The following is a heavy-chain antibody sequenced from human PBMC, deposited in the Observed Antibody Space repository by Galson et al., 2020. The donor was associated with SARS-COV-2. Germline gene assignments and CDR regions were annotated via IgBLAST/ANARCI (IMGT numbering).Heavy chain of an antibody. CDR1: GGSISSYY. V-gene: IGHV4-59*01. CDR2: IYYSGST. D-gene: IGHD3-3*01. CDR3: ARGNVLRFLEWSLLYYYYYMDV. J-gene: IGHJ6*03. Sequence: SQTLSLTCTVSGGSISSYYWSWIRQPPGKRLEWIGYIYYSGSTNYNPSLKSRVTISVDTSKNQFSLKLSPVTAADTAVYYCARGNVLRFLEWSLLYYYYYMDVWGKGTTVTVSS.